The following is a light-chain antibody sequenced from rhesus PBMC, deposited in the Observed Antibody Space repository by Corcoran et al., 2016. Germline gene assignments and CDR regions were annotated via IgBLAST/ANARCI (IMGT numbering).Light chain of an antibody. V-gene: IGKV2-104*02. J-gene: IGKJ3*01. CDR3: MQALEFPFT. CDR1: QSLLDREDGNTY. Sequence: DIVMTQTPLSLPVTPGEPASISCRSSQSLLDREDGNTYLDWYLQKPGQSPQLLIYEVSNRASGVPDRVSGSGSDTDFTLKISRVEAEDVGVYYCMQALEFPFTFGPGTKLDIK. CDR2: EVS.